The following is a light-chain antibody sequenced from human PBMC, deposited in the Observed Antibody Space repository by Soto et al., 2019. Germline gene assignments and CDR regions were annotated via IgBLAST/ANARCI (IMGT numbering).Light chain of an antibody. CDR1: SSDVGGYNY. Sequence: QSALTQPASVSGSPGQSITISCTGTSSDVGGYNYVSWYQQQSGKAPKLMIHEVSNRPSGVSNRFSGFKSGNTASLTISGVQAEDEADYYCSSYTSSRAYVFGIGTKVTVL. CDR2: EVS. V-gene: IGLV2-14*01. CDR3: SSYTSSRAYV. J-gene: IGLJ1*01.